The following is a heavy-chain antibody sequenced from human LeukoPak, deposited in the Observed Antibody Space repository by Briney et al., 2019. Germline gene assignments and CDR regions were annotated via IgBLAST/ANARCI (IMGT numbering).Heavy chain of an antibody. D-gene: IGHD1-26*01. CDR1: GFTFSSYW. Sequence: GGSLRLSCAASGFTFSSYWMSWVRQAPGKGLEWVANIKQDGSEKYYVDSVKGRFTISRDNAKNSLYLQMNSLRAEDTAVYYCARVDLVGATWWALFDYWGQGTLVTVSS. CDR2: IKQDGSEK. V-gene: IGHV3-7*01. J-gene: IGHJ4*02. CDR3: ARVDLVGATWWALFDY.